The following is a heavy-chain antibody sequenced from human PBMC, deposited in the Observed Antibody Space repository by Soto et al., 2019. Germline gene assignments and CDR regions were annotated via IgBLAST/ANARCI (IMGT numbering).Heavy chain of an antibody. Sequence: QVPLVQSGAEVKKPGASVKVSCRASGFTFTLYSMHWVRQAPGQRLEWMGWINGGSGKTKYSQKFQGRVTIARDTSASTAYVEVSSLRSEDTAVYYCARYSGNYQDAFDIWGQGTMVTVSS. CDR3: ARYSGNYQDAFDI. CDR1: GFTFTLYS. D-gene: IGHD1-26*01. CDR2: INGGSGKT. V-gene: IGHV1-3*01. J-gene: IGHJ3*02.